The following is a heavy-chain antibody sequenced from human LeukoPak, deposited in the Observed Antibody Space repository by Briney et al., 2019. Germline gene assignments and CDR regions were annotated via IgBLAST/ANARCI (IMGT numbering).Heavy chain of an antibody. V-gene: IGHV5-51*01. CDR1: GYRFTNYW. CDR3: ARHGDTERLVKATDY. D-gene: IGHD3-9*01. CDR2: IYPGDSDT. J-gene: IGHJ4*02. Sequence: GESLKISCKGSGYRFTNYWIGWVRQMPGRGLEWMGIIYPGDSDTRYSPSFQGQVTISADKSVSTAYLQWSSLKASDTAMYYCARHGDTERLVKATDYWGQGTLVTVSS.